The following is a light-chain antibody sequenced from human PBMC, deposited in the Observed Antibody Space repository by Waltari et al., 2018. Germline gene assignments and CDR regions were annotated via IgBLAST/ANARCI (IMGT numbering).Light chain of an antibody. V-gene: IGKV1-8*01. Sequence: IRITQSPSSLSASTGDRVTITCRASQGISSYLAWYQQKPGKAPKLLIYAASTLQSGDPSRFSGSGSGTDFTLTISCLQSEDFATYYCQQYYSYPRTFGQGTKVEIK. J-gene: IGKJ1*01. CDR1: QGISSY. CDR3: QQYYSYPRT. CDR2: AAS.